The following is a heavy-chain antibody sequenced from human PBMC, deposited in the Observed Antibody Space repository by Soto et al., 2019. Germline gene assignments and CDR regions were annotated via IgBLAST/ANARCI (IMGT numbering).Heavy chain of an antibody. CDR1: GGSINSGGYY. V-gene: IGHV4-31*03. Sequence: QVQLQESGPGLVKPSQTLSLICTVSGGSINSGGYYWNWIRQHPGKGLEWIGYIFYSGSTYYNPSLRSRVTISADTSENQFSLNLSSVTAADTAVYFCARGYRQSGYSSSWVFDYWVQGTLVNVSS. CDR2: IFYSGST. J-gene: IGHJ4*02. CDR3: ARGYRQSGYSSSWVFDY. D-gene: IGHD6-13*01.